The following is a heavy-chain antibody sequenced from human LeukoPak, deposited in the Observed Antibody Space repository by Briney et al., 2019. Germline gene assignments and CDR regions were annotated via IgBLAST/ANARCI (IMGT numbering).Heavy chain of an antibody. J-gene: IGHJ4*02. CDR1: GGSISSYY. D-gene: IGHD3-22*01. Sequence: SETLSLTCTVSGGSISSYYWSWIRQPPGKGLEWIGYIYYSGSTNYNPSLKSRVTISVDTSKNQFSLKLSSVTAADTAVYYCARGGSATMIVVVPRGYWGQGTLVTVSS. V-gene: IGHV4-59*01. CDR2: IYYSGST. CDR3: ARGGSATMIVVVPRGY.